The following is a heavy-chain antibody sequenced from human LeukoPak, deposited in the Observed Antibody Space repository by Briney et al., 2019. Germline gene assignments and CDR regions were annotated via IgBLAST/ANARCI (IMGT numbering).Heavy chain of an antibody. V-gene: IGHV3-7*01. CDR1: GFTFSSYW. J-gene: IGHJ3*02. CDR2: IKQDGSEK. D-gene: IGHD3-16*02. CDR3: ARDGVYDYVWGSYRYTSNHPALPAFDI. Sequence: GGSLRLSCAASGFTFSSYWMSWVRQAPGKGLERVANIKQDGSEKYYVDSVKGRFTISRDNAKNSLYLQMNSLRAEDTAVYYCARDGVYDYVWGSYRYTSNHPALPAFDIWGQGTMVTVSS.